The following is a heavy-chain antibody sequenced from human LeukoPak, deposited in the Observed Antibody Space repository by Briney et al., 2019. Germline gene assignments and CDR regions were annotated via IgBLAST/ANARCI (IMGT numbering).Heavy chain of an antibody. D-gene: IGHD6-6*01. Sequence: SETLSLTCTVSGGSISSYYWSWIRQPPGKGLEWIGYICYSGSTNYNPSLKSRVTISVDTSKNQFSLKLSSVTAADTAVYYCARGKRAARPFSGFDYWGQGTLVTVSS. J-gene: IGHJ4*02. CDR2: ICYSGST. CDR1: GGSISSYY. CDR3: ARGKRAARPFSGFDY. V-gene: IGHV4-59*12.